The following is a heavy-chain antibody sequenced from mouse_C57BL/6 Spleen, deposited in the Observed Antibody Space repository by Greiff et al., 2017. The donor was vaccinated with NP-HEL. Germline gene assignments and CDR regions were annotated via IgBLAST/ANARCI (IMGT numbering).Heavy chain of an antibody. J-gene: IGHJ2*01. CDR1: GYAFSSYW. D-gene: IGHD1-1*01. CDR2: IYPGDGDT. CDR3: ARGVTTVVAQDY. V-gene: IGHV1-80*01. Sequence: VQLQQSGAELVKPGASVKISCKASGYAFSSYWMNWVKQRPGRGLEWIGQIYPGDGDTNYNGKFKGKATLTADKSSSTAYMQLSSLTSEDSAVYFCARGVTTVVAQDYWGQGTTLTVSS.